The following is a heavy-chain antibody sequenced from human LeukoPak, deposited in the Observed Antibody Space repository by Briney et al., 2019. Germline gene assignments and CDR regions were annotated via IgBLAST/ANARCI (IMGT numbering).Heavy chain of an antibody. CDR3: ARRTGGSMDPGPIFDN. J-gene: IGHJ4*02. V-gene: IGHV1-2*02. D-gene: IGHD1-1*01. Sequence: ASVKVSCKASGFTFTAYYMHWVRQAPGQGLEWMGWIYPHSGATSYAQKLQGRVTMTRDTSISAVHMELSSLRSDDMAVYCCARRTGGSMDPGPIFDNWGQGTLVTVSP. CDR1: GFTFTAYY. CDR2: IYPHSGAT.